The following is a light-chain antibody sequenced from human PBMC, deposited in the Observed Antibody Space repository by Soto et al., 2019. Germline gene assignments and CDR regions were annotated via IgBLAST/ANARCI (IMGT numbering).Light chain of an antibody. J-gene: IGKJ2*01. V-gene: IGKV1-39*01. Sequence: DIQMTQSPSSLSASVGERVTITCRASQSISSYLNWYQQKPGKVPEVLISAASTLQSGVPSRFSGSGSGTDYTLTISSLQPEDFATYYCQQSYSVPHTFGQGTKLEIK. CDR1: QSISSY. CDR2: AAS. CDR3: QQSYSVPHT.